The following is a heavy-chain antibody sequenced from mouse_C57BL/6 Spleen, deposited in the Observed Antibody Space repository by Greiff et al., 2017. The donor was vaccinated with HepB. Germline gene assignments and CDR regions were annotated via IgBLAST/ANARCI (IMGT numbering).Heavy chain of an antibody. V-gene: IGHV14-1*01. J-gene: IGHJ1*03. CDR1: GFNIKDYY. D-gene: IGHD2-5*01. CDR2: IDPEDGDT. Sequence: VQLQQSGAELVRPGASVKLSCTASGFNIKDYYMHWVKQRPEQGLEWIGRIDPEDGDTEYAPKFQGKATMTADTSSNTAYLQLSSLTSEDTAVYYCTTAYYSNYIWYFDVWGTGTTVTVSS. CDR3: TTAYYSNYIWYFDV.